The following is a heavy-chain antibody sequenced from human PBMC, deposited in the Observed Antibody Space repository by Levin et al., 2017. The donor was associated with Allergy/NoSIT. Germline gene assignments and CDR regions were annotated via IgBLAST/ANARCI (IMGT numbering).Heavy chain of an antibody. D-gene: IGHD3-10*01. CDR2: VSGSGGST. V-gene: IGHV3-23*01. CDR1: GFTFSSYA. Sequence: GESLKISCAASGFTFSSYAMSWVRQAPGKGLEWVSAVSGSGGSTDYADSVKGRFTISRDNSKNTLYLQMNSPRAEDTAVYYCAKDGAYYYGSGSYNYMDVWGKGTTVTVSS. J-gene: IGHJ6*03. CDR3: AKDGAYYYGSGSYNYMDV.